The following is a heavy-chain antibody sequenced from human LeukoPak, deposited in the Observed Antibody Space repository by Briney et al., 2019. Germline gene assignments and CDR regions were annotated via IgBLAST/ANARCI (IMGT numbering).Heavy chain of an antibody. D-gene: IGHD3-22*01. Sequence: SETLSLTCTVSGGSISSSSYYWGWIRQPPGKGLEWIGSIYYSGSTYYNPSLKSRVTISVDTSKNQFSLKLSSVTAADTALYYCARDYYDSSGSSWFDPWGQGTLVTVSS. CDR3: ARDYYDSSGSSWFDP. J-gene: IGHJ5*02. CDR1: GGSISSSSYY. V-gene: IGHV4-39*07. CDR2: IYYSGST.